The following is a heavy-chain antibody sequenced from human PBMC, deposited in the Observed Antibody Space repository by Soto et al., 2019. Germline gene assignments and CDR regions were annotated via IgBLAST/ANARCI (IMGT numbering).Heavy chain of an antibody. D-gene: IGHD6-13*01. J-gene: IGHJ4*02. CDR1: GFTFSSYS. CDR2: ISSSSSYI. CDR3: ARDVSSSWSPHFDY. V-gene: IGHV3-21*01. Sequence: PGGSLRLSCAASGFTFSSYSMNWVRQAPGKGLEWVSSISSSSSYIYYADSVKGRFTISRDNAKNSLYLQMNSLRAEDTAVYYCARDVSSSWSPHFDYWGQGTLVTVSS.